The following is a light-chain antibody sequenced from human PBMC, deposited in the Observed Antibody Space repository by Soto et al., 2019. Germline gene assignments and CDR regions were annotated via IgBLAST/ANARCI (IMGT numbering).Light chain of an antibody. CDR2: DVS. CDR3: SSYTSSSPPLYV. CDR1: SSDVVGYNY. V-gene: IGLV2-14*01. Sequence: QSVLTQPASVSGSPGQSITISCTGTSSDVVGYNYVSWYQQHPGKAPKLMIYDVSNRPSGVSNRFSGSKSGNTASLTISGLQAEDEADYYCSSYTSSSPPLYVFGTGTKVPVL. J-gene: IGLJ1*01.